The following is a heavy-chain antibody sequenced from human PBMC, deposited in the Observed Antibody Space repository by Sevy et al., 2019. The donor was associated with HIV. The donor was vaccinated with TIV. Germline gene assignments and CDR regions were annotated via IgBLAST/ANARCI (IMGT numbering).Heavy chain of an antibody. CDR1: GYTLTQLS. CDR3: ATTKDYYESSGSPFDY. J-gene: IGHJ4*02. CDR2: FDPEDGET. D-gene: IGHD3-22*01. V-gene: IGHV1-24*01. Sequence: ASVKVSCKVSGYTLTQLSIHWVRQAPGKGLEWMGSFDPEDGETLYAQKFQGRVTMTEDTSTDTAYMELSSLRSEDTAIYYCATTKDYYESSGSPFDYWGQGTLVTVSS.